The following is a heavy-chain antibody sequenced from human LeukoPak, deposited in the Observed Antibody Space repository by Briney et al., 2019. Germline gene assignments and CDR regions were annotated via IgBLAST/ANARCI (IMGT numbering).Heavy chain of an antibody. CDR1: GGSISSGGYY. D-gene: IGHD3-10*01. CDR2: IYYSRST. Sequence: SQTLSLTCTVSGGSISSGGYYWSWIRQHPGKGLGWIGYIYYSRSTNYNPSLKSRVTISVDTSKNQFSLKLSSVTAADTAVYYCARLKGSGKWFDPWGQGTLVTVSS. J-gene: IGHJ5*02. V-gene: IGHV4-61*08. CDR3: ARLKGSGKWFDP.